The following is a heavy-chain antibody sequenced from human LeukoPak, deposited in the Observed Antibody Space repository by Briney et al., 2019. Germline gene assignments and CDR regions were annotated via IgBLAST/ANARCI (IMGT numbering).Heavy chain of an antibody. Sequence: SETLSFTCAVYGGSFSGYYWSWIRQPPGKGLEWIGEINHSGSTNYNPSLKSRVTISVDTSKNQFSLKLSSVTAADTAVYYCARGRDSSGYLPDYWGQGTLVTVSS. CDR2: INHSGST. CDR3: ARGRDSSGYLPDY. D-gene: IGHD3-22*01. V-gene: IGHV4-34*01. J-gene: IGHJ4*02. CDR1: GGSFSGYY.